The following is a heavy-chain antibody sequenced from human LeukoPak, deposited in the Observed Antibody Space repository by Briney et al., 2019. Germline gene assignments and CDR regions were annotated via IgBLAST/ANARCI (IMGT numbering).Heavy chain of an antibody. J-gene: IGHJ4*02. CDR2: ISGSSGGT. CDR3: AKSLTLGALDY. CDR1: GFTFSSYA. V-gene: IGHV3-23*01. Sequence: GGSLRLPCAASGFTFSSYAMTWVRQAPGKGLEWVSAISGSSGGTYYADSVKGRFTISRDNSKNTLYLQMNSLRAEDTAVYYCAKSLTLGALDYWGQGTLVIVSS. D-gene: IGHD3-16*02.